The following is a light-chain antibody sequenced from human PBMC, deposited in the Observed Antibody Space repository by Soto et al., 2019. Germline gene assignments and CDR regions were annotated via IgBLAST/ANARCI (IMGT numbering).Light chain of an antibody. Sequence: DIQMTQSPATLSASVGDRVTVPCRASQSISTLLAWYQQKPGKAPKLLIDKASNLESGVPSRFSGSGSGAEFTLTISSXQPDDFATYYCLQYNSYPFTFGGGTKVDTK. CDR1: QSISTL. J-gene: IGKJ4*01. V-gene: IGKV1-5*03. CDR3: LQYNSYPFT. CDR2: KAS.